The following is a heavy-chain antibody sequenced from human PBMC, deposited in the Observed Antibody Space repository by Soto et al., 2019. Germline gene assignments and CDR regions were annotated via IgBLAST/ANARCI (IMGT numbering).Heavy chain of an antibody. CDR3: ARDGEDIVVVPAVPLALFDS. D-gene: IGHD2-2*01. V-gene: IGHV1-8*01. CDR1: GYTFTSFD. Sequence: ASVKVSCKASGYTFTSFDINWVRQATGQGLEWMGWMNPNSGNTGYAQRFQGRVTMTRNTSISTAYMELSSLRSEDTAVYYCARDGEDIVVVPAVPLALFDSWGQGTLVTVSS. CDR2: MNPNSGNT. J-gene: IGHJ5*01.